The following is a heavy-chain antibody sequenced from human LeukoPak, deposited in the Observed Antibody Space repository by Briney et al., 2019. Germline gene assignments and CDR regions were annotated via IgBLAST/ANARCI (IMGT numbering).Heavy chain of an antibody. V-gene: IGHV3-30*02. D-gene: IGHD2-15*01. CDR3: AKAPSGGIWRFDY. CDR2: IRYDGSNK. CDR1: GFTFSRYG. Sequence: GGSLRLSCAASGFTFSRYGMHWVRQAPGKGLEWVAFIRYDGSNKYYADSVKGRFTISRDNSKNTLYLQMNSLRAEDTAVYYCAKAPSGGIWRFDYWGQGTLVTVSS. J-gene: IGHJ4*02.